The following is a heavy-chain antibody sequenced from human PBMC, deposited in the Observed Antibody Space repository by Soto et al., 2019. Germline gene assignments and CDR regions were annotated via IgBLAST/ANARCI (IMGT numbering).Heavy chain of an antibody. CDR1: GFTFSSYA. CDR2: ISGSGGST. D-gene: IGHD6-13*01. V-gene: IGHV3-23*01. CDR3: AKIPHSSSWYLDAVDI. J-gene: IGHJ3*02. Sequence: EVQLLESGGGLVQPGGSLRLSCAASGFTFSSYAMSWVRQAPGKGLEWVSAISGSGGSTYYEDSVKGRFTISRDNSKNTLYLQMNSLRAEDTAVYYCAKIPHSSSWYLDAVDIWGQGTMVTVSS.